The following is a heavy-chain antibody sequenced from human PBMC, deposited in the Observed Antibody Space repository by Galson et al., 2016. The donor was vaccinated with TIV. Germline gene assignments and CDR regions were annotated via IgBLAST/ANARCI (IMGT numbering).Heavy chain of an antibody. V-gene: IGHV6-1*01. CDR2: TYYWSKWYS. CDR3: VREREVSSSDWFGNFFAFDI. D-gene: IGHD6-19*01. J-gene: IGHJ3*02. CDR1: GDSVSSNRTA. Sequence: CAISGDSVSSNRTAWNWIRQSPARGLEWLGRTYYWSKWYSNYEVSLKSRININSDTSKNQFSLQLNSVSPADTAVYYCVREREVSSSDWFGNFFAFDIWGLGTLVTVSS.